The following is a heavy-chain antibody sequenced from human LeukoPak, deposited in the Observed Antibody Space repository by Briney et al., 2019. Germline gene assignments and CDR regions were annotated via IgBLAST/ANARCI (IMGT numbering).Heavy chain of an antibody. J-gene: IGHJ4*02. D-gene: IGHD5-24*01. CDR1: GYTFTGYY. CDR3: ARPPGRDGYNRYDY. CDR2: INPISGGT. V-gene: IGHV1-2*02. Sequence: ASVKVSCKASGYTFTGYYMHWVRQAPGQGLEWMGWINPISGGTNYAQKFQGRVTMTSDTSISTAYVELNRLRSDDTAVYYCARPPGRDGYNRYDYWGQGTLVTVSS.